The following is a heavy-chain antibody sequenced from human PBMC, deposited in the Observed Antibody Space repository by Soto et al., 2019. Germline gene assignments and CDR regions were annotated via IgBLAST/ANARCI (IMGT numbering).Heavy chain of an antibody. J-gene: IGHJ4*03. CDR2: IYDSGTT. CDR1: SYVIESGHY. CDR3: ARSPQYYTPGSSPFDY. V-gene: IGHV4-38-2*01. Sequence: SETLSLTCVVSSYVIESGHYWGCVRQPPGKGLEWVGSIYDSGTTYYNPSLRSRVTISADTSKNQFSLSLTSVTAADTAVYYCARSPQYYTPGSSPFDYWGPGTMVTVSS. D-gene: IGHD3-3*01.